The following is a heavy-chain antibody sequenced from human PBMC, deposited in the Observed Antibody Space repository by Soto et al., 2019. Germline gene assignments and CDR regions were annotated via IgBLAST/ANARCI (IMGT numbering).Heavy chain of an antibody. V-gene: IGHV5-51*01. CDR1: GYSFTSYW. Sequence: PGQSLKLSCKGSGYSFTSYWIGWVRQMPGKGLEWMGIIYPGDSDTRYSPSFQGQVTISADKSISTAYLQWSSLKASDTAMYYCARLIAPGIAAAAGMDVWGQGTTVTV. CDR2: IYPGDSDT. J-gene: IGHJ6*02. CDR3: ARLIAPGIAAAAGMDV. D-gene: IGHD6-13*01.